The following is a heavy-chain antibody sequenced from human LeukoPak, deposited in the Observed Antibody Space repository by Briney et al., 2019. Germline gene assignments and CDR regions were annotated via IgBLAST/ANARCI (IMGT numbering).Heavy chain of an antibody. J-gene: IGHJ4*02. V-gene: IGHV1-46*01. CDR2: INPSGGST. CDR1: GYTFTSYY. CDR3: ATGSYTSSGYYYGHYY. Sequence: ASVKVSCKASGYTFTSYYMHWVRQAPGQGLEWMGIINPSGGSTSYAQKFQGRVTMTEDTSTDTAYMELSSLRSEDTAVYYCATGSYTSSGYYYGHYYWGQGTLVTVSS. D-gene: IGHD3-22*01.